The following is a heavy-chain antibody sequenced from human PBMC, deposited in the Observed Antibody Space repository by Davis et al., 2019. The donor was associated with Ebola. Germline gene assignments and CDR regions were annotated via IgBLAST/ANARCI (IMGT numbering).Heavy chain of an antibody. CDR3: ARPNIPFARALYYYYYGMDF. CDR2: MNPNSGNT. Sequence: ASVKVSCKASGYTFTSYGISWVRQATGQGLEWMGWMNPNSGNTGYAQKFQGRVTMTRNTSISTAYMELSSLRSEDTAVYYCARPNIPFARALYYYYYGMDFWGQGTTVTVSS. D-gene: IGHD2/OR15-2a*01. CDR1: GYTFTSYG. V-gene: IGHV1-8*02. J-gene: IGHJ6*02.